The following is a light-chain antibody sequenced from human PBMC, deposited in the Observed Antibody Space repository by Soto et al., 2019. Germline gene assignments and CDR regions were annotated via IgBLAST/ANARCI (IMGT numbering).Light chain of an antibody. CDR2: GVN. CDR1: SSDVGAYNY. CDR3: SSYTTGSTLPWV. J-gene: IGLJ1*01. V-gene: IGLV2-14*01. Sequence: QSVLTQPASVSGSLGQSITISCTGTSSDVGAYNYVSWYQQQPGKAPKLIIFGVNDRPSGISDRFSGSKSGNTASLTIFGLQLEDEAVYYCSSYTTGSTLPWVFGTGTKVTVL.